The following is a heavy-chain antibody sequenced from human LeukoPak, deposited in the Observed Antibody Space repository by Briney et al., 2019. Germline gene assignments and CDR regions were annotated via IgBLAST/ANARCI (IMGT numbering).Heavy chain of an antibody. CDR3: ARVEYLSYAFDI. D-gene: IGHD2/OR15-2a*01. Sequence: SETLSLTCTVSGDSIRSGDYFWSWIRQPPGQGLEWIGYIYYTGSDNTYYNPSLKSRLATSIDTSESQFSLKLTSVTAADTAVYYCARVEYLSYAFDIWGQGTMVTVSS. CDR1: GDSIRSGDYF. J-gene: IGHJ3*02. V-gene: IGHV4-30-4*01. CDR2: IYYTGSDNT.